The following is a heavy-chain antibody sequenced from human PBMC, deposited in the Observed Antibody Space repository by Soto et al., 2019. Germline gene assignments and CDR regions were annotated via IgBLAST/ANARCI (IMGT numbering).Heavy chain of an antibody. V-gene: IGHV3-21*01. CDR3: AREPGVSSGWYVDY. J-gene: IGHJ4*02. D-gene: IGHD6-19*01. CDR2: ITSSSSYI. Sequence: GGSLRLSCAASGSTFSSHSMNWVRQAPGKGLEWVSSITSSSSYINYADSVKGRFTISRDNAKTSLYLQMNSLRAEDTAVYYCAREPGVSSGWYVDYWGQGTLVTVSS. CDR1: GSTFSSHS.